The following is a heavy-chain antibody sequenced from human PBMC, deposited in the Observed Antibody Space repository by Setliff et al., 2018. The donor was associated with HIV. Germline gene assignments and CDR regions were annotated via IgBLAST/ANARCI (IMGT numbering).Heavy chain of an antibody. D-gene: IGHD3-16*01. J-gene: IGHJ2*01. CDR1: GYTFTRSD. Sequence: ASVKVSCKASGYTFTRSDINWVRQAMGHGLEWMGWVNPKSGDAGHTQKFQDRLTITRNTSTNSVYKELGGLTPEDTAVYFCARSGPRDYDYWNNQPRRYFDLWGRGTPVTVSS. CDR2: VNPKSGDA. CDR3: ARSGPRDYDYWNNQPRRYFDL. V-gene: IGHV1-8*03.